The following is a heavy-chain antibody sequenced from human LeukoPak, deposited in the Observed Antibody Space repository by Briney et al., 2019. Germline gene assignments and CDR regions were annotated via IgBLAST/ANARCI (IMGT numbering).Heavy chain of an antibody. Sequence: PSETLSLTCTVSGGSISSYYWSWTRQPPGKGLEWIGYIYYSGSTNYNPSLKSRVTISVDTSKNQFSLKLSSVTAADTAVYYCARGVAADYYYYGMDVWGQRTTVTVSS. J-gene: IGHJ6*02. CDR3: ARGVAADYYYYGMDV. CDR2: IYYSGST. D-gene: IGHD6-13*01. V-gene: IGHV4-59*01. CDR1: GGSISSYY.